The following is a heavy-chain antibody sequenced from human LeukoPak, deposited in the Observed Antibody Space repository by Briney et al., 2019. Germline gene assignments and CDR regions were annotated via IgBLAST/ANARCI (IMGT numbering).Heavy chain of an antibody. CDR1: RFTISSYA. V-gene: IGHV3-23*01. CDR2: ISGSSGST. CDR3: ARVITVYNDYEEVAEYFQH. J-gene: IGHJ1*01. D-gene: IGHD4-17*01. Sequence: PGGSLRLSCAASRFTISSYAMSWVRQAPGKGLEWVSGISGSSGSTYYADSVKGRFTIARDKSKNTVYLQMNSLRAEDTAVYYCARVITVYNDYEEVAEYFQHWGQGTLVIVSS.